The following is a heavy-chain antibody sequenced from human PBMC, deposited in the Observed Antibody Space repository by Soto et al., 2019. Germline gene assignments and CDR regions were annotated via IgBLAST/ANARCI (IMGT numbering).Heavy chain of an antibody. CDR1: GFTFSDYY. D-gene: IGHD2-2*01. Sequence: QVQLVESGGGLVKPGGSLRLSCAASGFTFSDYYMSWIRQAPGKGLEWVSYISSSSSYTNYADSVKGRFTISRDNAKNSLYLKMNSLRSEDTAGYYCARDLARDGSSTSCKGGNYYYYYGMDVWGQGTTVTVSS. CDR3: ARDLARDGSSTSCKGGNYYYYYGMDV. CDR2: ISSSSSYT. J-gene: IGHJ6*02. V-gene: IGHV3-11*05.